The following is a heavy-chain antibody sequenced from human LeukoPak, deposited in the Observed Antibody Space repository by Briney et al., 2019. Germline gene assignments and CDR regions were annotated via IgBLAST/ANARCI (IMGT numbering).Heavy chain of an antibody. Sequence: ASVTVSCKASGYTFTGYYIHWVRQAPGQGLEWMGMINPSGGRTTYAKKFQGRVTMTRDTSTNTVYTELSSLRSDDTAVYYCARDYYGGHNLYNFDLWGQGTRVIVSS. CDR3: ARDYYGGHNLYNFDL. CDR1: GYTFTGYY. V-gene: IGHV1-46*01. J-gene: IGHJ4*02. CDR2: INPSGGRT. D-gene: IGHD3-10*01.